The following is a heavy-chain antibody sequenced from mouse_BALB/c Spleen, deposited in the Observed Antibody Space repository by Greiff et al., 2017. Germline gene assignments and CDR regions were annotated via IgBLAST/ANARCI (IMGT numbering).Heavy chain of an antibody. CDR1: GFTFSSYT. Sequence: EVQVVESGGGLVKPGGSLKLSCAASGFTFSSYTMSWVRQTPEKRLEWVATISSGGSYTYYPDSVKGRFTISRYNAKNTLYLQMSSLKSEDTAMYYCTRLGGNYEGSHYYAMDYWGQGTSVTVSS. CDR2: ISSGGSYT. CDR3: TRLGGNYEGSHYYAMDY. J-gene: IGHJ4*01. V-gene: IGHV5-6-4*01. D-gene: IGHD2-1*01.